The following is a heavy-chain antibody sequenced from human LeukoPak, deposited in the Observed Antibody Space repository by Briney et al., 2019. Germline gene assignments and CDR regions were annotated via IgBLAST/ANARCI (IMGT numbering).Heavy chain of an antibody. V-gene: IGHV4-39*01. Sequence: PSETLSLTCTVSGGSISSSSYYWGWIRQPPGKGLEWIGSIYYSGSTYYNPSLKSRVTISVDTSKNQFSLKLSSVTAADTAVYYCASIRRELLWFGEFNDYWGQGTLVTVSS. CDR1: GGSISSSSYY. CDR2: IYYSGST. CDR3: ASIRRELLWFGEFNDY. J-gene: IGHJ4*02. D-gene: IGHD3-10*01.